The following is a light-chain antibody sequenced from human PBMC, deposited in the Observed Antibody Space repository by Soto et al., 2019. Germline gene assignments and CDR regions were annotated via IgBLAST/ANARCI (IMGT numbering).Light chain of an antibody. V-gene: IGLV1-40*01. Sequence: QSVLTQPPSVSGAPGQRVTISCTGSSSSIGAGYDVHWYQQLPGTAPKLLIYGSSNRPSGVPDRFSGSKSGTSASLAITGLRAEDEADYYCQSYDSSLSAYVVFGGGTQLTVL. CDR2: GSS. CDR3: QSYDSSLSAYVV. CDR1: SSSIGAGYD. J-gene: IGLJ7*01.